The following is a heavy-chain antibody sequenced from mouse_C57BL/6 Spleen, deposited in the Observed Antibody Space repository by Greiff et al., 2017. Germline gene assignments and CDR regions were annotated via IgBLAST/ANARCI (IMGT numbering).Heavy chain of an antibody. Sequence: EVKLQESGPELVKPGASVKIPCKASGYTFTDYNMDWVKQSHGKSLEWIGDINPNNGGTIYNQKFKGKATLTVDKSSSTAYMELRSLTSEDTAVYYCARGTALGAYWGQGTLVTVSA. CDR3: ARGTALGAY. CDR2: INPNNGGT. J-gene: IGHJ3*01. CDR1: GYTFTDYN. D-gene: IGHD1-2*01. V-gene: IGHV1-18*01.